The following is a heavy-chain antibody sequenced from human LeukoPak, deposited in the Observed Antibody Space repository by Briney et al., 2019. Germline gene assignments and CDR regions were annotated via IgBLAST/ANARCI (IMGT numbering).Heavy chain of an antibody. D-gene: IGHD6-19*01. V-gene: IGHV1-69*13. Sequence: SVKVSCKASGGTFSSYAISWVRQAPGQGLEWMGGIIPIFGTANYAQKFQGRVTITADESTSTAYMELSSLRFEDTAVYYCARGWEQWLALDYWGQGTLVTVSS. CDR1: GGTFSSYA. J-gene: IGHJ4*02. CDR3: ARGWEQWLALDY. CDR2: IIPIFGTA.